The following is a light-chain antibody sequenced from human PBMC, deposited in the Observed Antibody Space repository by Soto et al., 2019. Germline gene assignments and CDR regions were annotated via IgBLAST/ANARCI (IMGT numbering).Light chain of an antibody. V-gene: IGKV3-20*01. CDR1: QSVSSSY. CDR2: AAS. CDR3: QQYGNSPQT. Sequence: IVLTQSPAILALSPGDRATLSCRSSQSVSSSYLAWYQQKPGQAPRILIFAASSRATGIPDRFSGSGSGTDFTLTISRLEPGDFAVYYCQQYGNSPQTFGQGTKVDIK. J-gene: IGKJ1*01.